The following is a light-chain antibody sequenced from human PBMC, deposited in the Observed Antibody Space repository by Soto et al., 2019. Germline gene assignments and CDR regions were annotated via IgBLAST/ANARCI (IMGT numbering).Light chain of an antibody. CDR1: QSVSSY. Sequence: EIVLTQSPARLSLSPGERATLTCRASQSVSSYLALYQQKPGQAPRLLIYDASNRATGIPARFSGSGSGTDSTLTISSLEPEDFAVYYCQQRSNWPRGFGQGTRLEIK. CDR2: DAS. J-gene: IGKJ5*01. V-gene: IGKV3-11*01. CDR3: QQRSNWPRG.